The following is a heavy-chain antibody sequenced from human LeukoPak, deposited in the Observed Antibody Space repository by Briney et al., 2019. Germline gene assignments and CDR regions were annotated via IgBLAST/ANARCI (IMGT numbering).Heavy chain of an antibody. Sequence: SGGSLRLSCAASGFTFSSYWMNWARQAPGKGLEWVASINHNGNVNYYVDSVKGRFTISRDNAKNSLYVQMSNLRAEDTAVYFCARGGGLDVWGQGATVTVSS. J-gene: IGHJ6*02. V-gene: IGHV3-7*03. D-gene: IGHD3-16*01. CDR1: GFTFSSYW. CDR3: ARGGGLDV. CDR2: INHNGNVN.